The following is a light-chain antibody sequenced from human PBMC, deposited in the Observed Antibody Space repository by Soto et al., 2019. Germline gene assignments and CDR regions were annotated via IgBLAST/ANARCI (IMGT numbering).Light chain of an antibody. CDR2: EVS. CDR3: ISYAGSSIWV. J-gene: IGLJ3*02. Sequence: QSALTQPPSASGSPGQSVTISCTGTSSDVGAYNYVSWYQQHPGKAPKLMIYEVSKRPSGVPDRFSGSKSGNTASLTVSGLQAEDEADYYCISYAGSSIWVFGGGTQLTVL. V-gene: IGLV2-8*01. CDR1: SSDVGAYNY.